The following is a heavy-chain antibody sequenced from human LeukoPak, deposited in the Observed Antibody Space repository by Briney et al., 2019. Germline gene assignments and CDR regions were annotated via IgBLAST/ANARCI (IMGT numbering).Heavy chain of an antibody. Sequence: SKTLSLTCTVSGGSISSSSYYWSWIRQPPGKGLEWIGYIYYSGSTNYNPSLKSRVTISVDTSKNQFSLKLSSVTAADTAVYYCARGTEYYYDSSGYRVFDYWGQGTLVTVSS. CDR2: IYYSGST. D-gene: IGHD3-22*01. CDR3: ARGTEYYYDSSGYRVFDY. V-gene: IGHV4-61*01. CDR1: GGSISSSSYY. J-gene: IGHJ4*02.